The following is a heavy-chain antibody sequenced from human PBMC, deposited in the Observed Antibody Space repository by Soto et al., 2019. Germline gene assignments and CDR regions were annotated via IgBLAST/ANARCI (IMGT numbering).Heavy chain of an antibody. J-gene: IGHJ6*02. D-gene: IGHD5-18*01. Sequence: PSETLSLTCAVYGGSFSGYYWSWIRQPPGKGLEWIGEINHSGSTNYNPSLKSRVTISVDTSKNQFSLKLSSVTAADTAVYYCARDRGYSYALYYYYGMDAWGQGTTVTVSS. CDR3: ARDRGYSYALYYYYGMDA. CDR1: GGSFSGYY. V-gene: IGHV4-34*01. CDR2: INHSGST.